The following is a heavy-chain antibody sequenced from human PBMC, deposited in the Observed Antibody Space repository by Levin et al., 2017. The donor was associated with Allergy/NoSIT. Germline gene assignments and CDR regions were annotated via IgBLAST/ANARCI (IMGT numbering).Heavy chain of an antibody. V-gene: IGHV3-30*18. Sequence: SGGSLRLSCAASGFTFSSYGMHWVRQAPGKGLEWVAVISYDGSNKYYADSVKGRFTISRDNSKNTLYLQMNSLRAEDTAVYYCAKDSIRGGFLDYDILTGYLDYWGQGTLVTVSS. J-gene: IGHJ4*02. CDR3: AKDSIRGGFLDYDILTGYLDY. CDR2: ISYDGSNK. CDR1: GFTFSSYG. D-gene: IGHD3-9*01.